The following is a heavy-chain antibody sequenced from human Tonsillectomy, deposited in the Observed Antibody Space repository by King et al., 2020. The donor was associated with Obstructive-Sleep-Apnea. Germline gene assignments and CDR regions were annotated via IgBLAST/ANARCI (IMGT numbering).Heavy chain of an antibody. CDR1: GFTFSSYG. V-gene: IGHV3-30*18. CDR3: AKALRIPHDYGGNSKYYYGMDV. D-gene: IGHD4-23*01. CDR2: ISYDGSNK. J-gene: IGHJ6*02. Sequence: VQLVESGGGVVQPGRSLRLSCAASGFTFSSYGMHWVRQAPGKGLEWVAVISYDGSNKYYADSVKGRFTISRDNSKNKLYLQMNSRRAEDTAVYYCAKALRIPHDYGGNSKYYYGMDVWGQGTTVTVSS.